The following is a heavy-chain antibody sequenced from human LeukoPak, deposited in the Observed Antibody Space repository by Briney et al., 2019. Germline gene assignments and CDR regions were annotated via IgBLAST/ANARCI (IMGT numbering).Heavy chain of an antibody. Sequence: GGSLRLSCAASGFTFSSYGMHWVRQATGKGLEWVSAISGSGGSTYYADSVKGRFTISRDNSKNTLYLQMNSLRAEDTAVYYCAKVRPGFVARAFDYWGQGTLVTVSS. CDR1: GFTFSSYG. CDR2: ISGSGGST. CDR3: AKVRPGFVARAFDY. D-gene: IGHD2-15*01. V-gene: IGHV3-23*01. J-gene: IGHJ4*02.